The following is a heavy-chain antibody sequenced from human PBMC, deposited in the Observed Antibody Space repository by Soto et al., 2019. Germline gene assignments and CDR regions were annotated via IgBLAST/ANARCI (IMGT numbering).Heavy chain of an antibody. V-gene: IGHV3-9*01. CDR2: ISWKSGNI. J-gene: IGHJ6*02. D-gene: IGHD1-1*01. CDR1: GVTCHHYA. Sequence: EVQLVESGGGLGQPGRALRLSCEAAGVTCHHYAVHWVQQARGRGLEWASGISWKSGNIGYADSVKGRFTISRDNAKIYLYLQMDSLRREDKALYYCAILEKGGMDVWGQGTTVTVSS. CDR3: AILEKGGMDV.